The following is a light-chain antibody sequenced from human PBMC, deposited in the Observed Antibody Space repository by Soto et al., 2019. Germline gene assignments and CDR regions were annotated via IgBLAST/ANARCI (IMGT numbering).Light chain of an antibody. Sequence: DVQMTHSPSTLSASIGERITISCRANQSISNFLAWYQQKPGKAPKLLIYDASTLESGVPSRFRGSGSGTEFTLTISSLQPDDFATYFCRQYNSYSWTFGRGSKVDIX. V-gene: IGKV1-5*01. CDR1: QSISNF. CDR3: RQYNSYSWT. J-gene: IGKJ1*01. CDR2: DAS.